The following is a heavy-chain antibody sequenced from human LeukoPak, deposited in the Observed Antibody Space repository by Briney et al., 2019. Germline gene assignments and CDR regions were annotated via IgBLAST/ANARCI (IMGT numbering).Heavy chain of an antibody. J-gene: IGHJ4*02. V-gene: IGHV3-23*01. CDR3: AKIHGSGSSRDY. Sequence: SAISGSGGSTYYADSVKGRFTISRDNSKNTLYLQMNSLRAEDTAVYYCAKIHGSGSSRDYWGQGTLVTVSS. CDR2: ISGSGGST. D-gene: IGHD3-10*01.